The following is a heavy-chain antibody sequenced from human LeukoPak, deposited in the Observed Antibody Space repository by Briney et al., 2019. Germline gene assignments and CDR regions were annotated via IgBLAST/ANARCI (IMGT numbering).Heavy chain of an antibody. CDR1: GFTFSNAW. V-gene: IGHV3-15*01. J-gene: IGHJ4*02. CDR3: TTELGYCSSTSCYSSPDY. CDR2: IKSKTDGGTT. Sequence: GGSLRLSCAASGFTFSNAWMSWVRQAPGKGLEWVGRIKSKTDGGTTDYAAPVKGRFTISRDDSKNTLYLQMNSLKTEDTAVYYCTTELGYCSSTSCYSSPDYWGQGTLVTVSS. D-gene: IGHD2-2*02.